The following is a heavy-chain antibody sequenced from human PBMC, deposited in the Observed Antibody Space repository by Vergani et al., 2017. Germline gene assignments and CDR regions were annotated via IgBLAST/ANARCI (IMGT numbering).Heavy chain of an antibody. Sequence: EVQLVETGGGLIQPGGSLRLSCAASGFTVSSNYMSWARQAPGKGLEWVSVIYSGGSTYYADSVKGRFTISRDNSKNTLYLQMNSLRAEDTAVYYCTRSYDFWSGYVLWGQGTLVTVSS. V-gene: IGHV3-53*02. CDR2: IYSGGST. J-gene: IGHJ4*02. CDR1: GFTVSSNY. CDR3: TRSYDFWSGYVL. D-gene: IGHD3-3*01.